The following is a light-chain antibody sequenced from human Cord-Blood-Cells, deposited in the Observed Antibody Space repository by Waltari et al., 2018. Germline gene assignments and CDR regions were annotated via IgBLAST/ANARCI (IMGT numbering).Light chain of an antibody. Sequence: QSALTQPASVSGSPGQSIAISCTGTSSDVGGYNYVSWYQQHPGKAPKLMIYDVSKRPSGVSNRFSGSKSGNTASLTISGLQAEDEADYYCSSYTSSSTLFGGGTKLNVL. J-gene: IGLJ2*01. CDR2: DVS. V-gene: IGLV2-14*01. CDR3: SSYTSSSTL. CDR1: SSDVGGYNY.